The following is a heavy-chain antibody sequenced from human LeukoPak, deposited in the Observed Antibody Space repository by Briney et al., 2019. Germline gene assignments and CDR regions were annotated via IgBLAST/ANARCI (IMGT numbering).Heavy chain of an antibody. CDR3: ARMSRFSWTPYYFDY. CDR1: GGSISSYY. V-gene: IGHV4-4*07. D-gene: IGHD3/OR15-3a*01. CDR2: IYSSGST. J-gene: IGHJ4*02. Sequence: SETLSLTCTVSGGSISSYYWSWIRQPAGKGLEWIGRIYSSGSTNYNPSLKSRVTISVDTSKTQFSLNVSSVTAADTAVYYCARMSRFSWTPYYFDYWSQGTLVIVSS.